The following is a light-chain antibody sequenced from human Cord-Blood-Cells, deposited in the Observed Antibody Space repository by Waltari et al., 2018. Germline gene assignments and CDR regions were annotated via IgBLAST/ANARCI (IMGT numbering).Light chain of an antibody. Sequence: QSALTQPASVSGSPGQSITISCTGTSSDVGGYNYVSWYQQHPGKAPKLMIYEVSNQPSGVFNRFSGSKSGNTASLTISGLQAEDEADYYCSSYTSSSTLVVFGGGTKLTVL. V-gene: IGLV2-14*01. CDR3: SSYTSSSTLVV. CDR1: SSDVGGYNY. J-gene: IGLJ2*01. CDR2: EVS.